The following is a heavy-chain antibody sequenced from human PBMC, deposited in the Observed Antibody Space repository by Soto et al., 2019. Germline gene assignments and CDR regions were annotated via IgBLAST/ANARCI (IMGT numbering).Heavy chain of an antibody. CDR3: ARGLKMREGELPDVFNI. J-gene: IGHJ3*02. D-gene: IGHD1-26*01. V-gene: IGHV3-11*05. Sequence: PGGSLRLSCAASGFTFSDYYMSWIRQAPGKGLEWVSYISSSSSYTNYADSVKGRFTISRDNAKNSLYLQMNSLRAEDTAVYYCARGLKMREGELPDVFNIGGKGKMVTFSS. CDR2: ISSSSSYT. CDR1: GFTFSDYY.